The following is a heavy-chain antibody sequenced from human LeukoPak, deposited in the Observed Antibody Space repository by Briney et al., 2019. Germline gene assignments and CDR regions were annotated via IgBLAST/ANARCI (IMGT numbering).Heavy chain of an antibody. CDR1: GFSVTSNY. V-gene: IGHV3-66*02. D-gene: IGHD3-22*01. Sequence: PGGSLRLSCAASGFSVTSNYMTWVRQPPGKGLEWVSLIYSGGTTFYSDSVKGRFTISRDDSKNTLYLQMNSLRAEDTALYYCAKGGLYDSSGYPGDHWGQGTLVTVSS. CDR3: AKGGLYDSSGYPGDH. J-gene: IGHJ4*02. CDR2: IYSGGTT.